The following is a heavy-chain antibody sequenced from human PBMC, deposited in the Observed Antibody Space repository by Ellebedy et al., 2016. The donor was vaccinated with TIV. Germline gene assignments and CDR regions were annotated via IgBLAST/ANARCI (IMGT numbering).Heavy chain of an antibody. CDR1: GFIFSTYG. J-gene: IGHJ4*02. Sequence: GESLKISCEASGFIFSTYGMHWVRQAPGKGLGWVAFIWYDGGNKYYADSVKGRFTISRDNSKNTLYLQMNSLRAEDTAVYYCARDYGDSLWGLDYWGQGTLVTVSS. CDR2: IWYDGGNK. V-gene: IGHV3-33*01. CDR3: ARDYGDSLWGLDY. D-gene: IGHD4-17*01.